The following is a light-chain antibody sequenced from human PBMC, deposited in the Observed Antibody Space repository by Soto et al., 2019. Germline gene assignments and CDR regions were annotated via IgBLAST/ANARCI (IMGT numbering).Light chain of an antibody. CDR2: DVS. CDR3: SSYTRSSTPLYVV. V-gene: IGLV2-14*01. Sequence: QSALTQPASVSGSPGQSITISCTGTSSDVGGYNYVSWYQQHPGKAPKLMIYDVSNRPSGVSNRFSGSKSGNTASLTISGLQAEDEADYYCSSYTRSSTPLYVVFGGGTKLTVL. J-gene: IGLJ2*01. CDR1: SSDVGGYNY.